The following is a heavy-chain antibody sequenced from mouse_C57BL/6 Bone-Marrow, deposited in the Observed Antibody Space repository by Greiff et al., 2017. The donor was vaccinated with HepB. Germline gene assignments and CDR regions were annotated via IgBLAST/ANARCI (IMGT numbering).Heavy chain of an antibody. J-gene: IGHJ1*03. CDR2: IHPNSGST. CDR1: GYTFTSYW. Sequence: VQLQQPGAELVKPGASVKLSCKASGYTFTSYWMHWVKQRPGQGLEWIGMIHPNSGSTNYNEKFKSKATLTVDKSSSTAYMQLSSLTSEDSAVYYCARSLTTVVAHWYFDVWGTGTTVTVSS. D-gene: IGHD1-1*01. V-gene: IGHV1-64*01. CDR3: ARSLTTVVAHWYFDV.